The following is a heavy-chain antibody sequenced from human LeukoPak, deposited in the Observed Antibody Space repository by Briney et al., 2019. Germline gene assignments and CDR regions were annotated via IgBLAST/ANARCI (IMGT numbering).Heavy chain of an antibody. V-gene: IGHV4-4*07. Sequence: SETLSLTCTVSSGSISSYYWSWIRQPAGKGLEWIGRIYTSGSTNYNPSLKSRVTMSVDTSKNQFSLKLSSVTAADTAVYYCARGLRYYDSSGYRTGYWFDPWGQGTLVTVSS. CDR2: IYTSGST. CDR1: SGSISSYY. CDR3: ARGLRYYDSSGYRTGYWFDP. D-gene: IGHD3-22*01. J-gene: IGHJ5*02.